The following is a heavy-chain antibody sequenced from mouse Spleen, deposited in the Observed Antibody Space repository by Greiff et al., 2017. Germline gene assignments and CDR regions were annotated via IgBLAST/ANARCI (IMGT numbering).Heavy chain of an antibody. Sequence: EVKLMESGGDLVKPGGSLKLSCAASGFTFSNYGMSWVRQTPDKRLEWVATISSGGSYTFYPDSVKGRFTISRDNAKNTLYLQMSSLKSEDTAMYYCARQITTVVAHWYFDVWGTGTTVTVSS. CDR2: ISSGGSYT. J-gene: IGHJ1*03. D-gene: IGHD1-1*01. V-gene: IGHV5-6*01. CDR3: ARQITTVVAHWYFDV. CDR1: GFTFSNYG.